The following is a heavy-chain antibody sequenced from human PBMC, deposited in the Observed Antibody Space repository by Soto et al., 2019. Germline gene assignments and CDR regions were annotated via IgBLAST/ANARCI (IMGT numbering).Heavy chain of an antibody. CDR3: ATAVKSNYYYYYMDV. J-gene: IGHJ6*03. D-gene: IGHD4-17*01. Sequence: SETLSLTCAVSSGSISSSNWWSWVRQPPGKGLEWIGEIYHSGSTNYNPSLKSRVTISVDKSKNQFSLKLSSVTAADTAVYYCATAVKSNYYYYYMDVWAKGPRSPSP. V-gene: IGHV4-4*02. CDR1: SGSISSSNW. CDR2: IYHSGST.